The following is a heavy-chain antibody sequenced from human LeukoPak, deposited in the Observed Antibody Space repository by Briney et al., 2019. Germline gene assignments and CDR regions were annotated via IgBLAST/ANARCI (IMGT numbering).Heavy chain of an antibody. CDR3: AGRHCSGGGCYFAGADPFDY. CDR2: IDSGGNI. D-gene: IGHD2-15*01. CDR1: SFTDSSSY. V-gene: IGHV3-53*01. Sequence: GGSLRLSCAASSFTDSSSYMICLPHAPGKGLEWVSDIDSGGNIYYIESVKGRFTISRDTSKNTLYLQMNSLRAEDTAVYFCAGRHCSGGGCYFAGADPFDYWGQGTLVTVSS. J-gene: IGHJ4*02.